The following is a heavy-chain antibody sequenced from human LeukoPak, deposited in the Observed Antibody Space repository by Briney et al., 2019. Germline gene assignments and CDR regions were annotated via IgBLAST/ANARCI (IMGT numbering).Heavy chain of an antibody. J-gene: IGHJ5*02. CDR2: INHSGST. D-gene: IGHD2-2*01. CDR1: GGSFSGYY. Sequence: PPETLSLTCAVYGGSFSGYYWSWIRQPPGKGLEWIGEINHSGSTNYNPSLKSRVTISVDTSKNQFSLKLSSVTAADTAVYYCARSAGYCSSTSCLYNWFDPWGQGTLVTVSS. V-gene: IGHV4-34*01. CDR3: ARSAGYCSSTSCLYNWFDP.